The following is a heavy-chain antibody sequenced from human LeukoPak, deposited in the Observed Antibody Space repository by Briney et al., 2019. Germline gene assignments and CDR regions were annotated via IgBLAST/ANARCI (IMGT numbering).Heavy chain of an antibody. J-gene: IGHJ4*02. CDR1: GFSFSSYW. CDR3: ARDEGFARKLLSSSWYRGGFDY. CDR2: IKEDGSDK. Sequence: PGGSLRLSCAAAGFSFSSYWMSWVRQAPGKGLEWVANIKEDGSDKNYVDSVKGRFTISRDNAKESLYLQMNSLTADDTAVYYCARDEGFARKLLSSSWYRGGFDYWGQGTLVAVSA. D-gene: IGHD6-13*01. V-gene: IGHV3-7*01.